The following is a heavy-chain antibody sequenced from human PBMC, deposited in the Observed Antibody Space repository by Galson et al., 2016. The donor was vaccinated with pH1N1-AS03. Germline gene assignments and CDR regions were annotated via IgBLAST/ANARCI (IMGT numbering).Heavy chain of an antibody. V-gene: IGHV3-23*01. CDR1: GFTFSSYG. J-gene: IGHJ4*02. CDR2: ISVTGGST. CDR3: AKEGDEGAFDC. Sequence: SLRLSCATSGFTFSSYGMTWVRQAPGKGLEWVSSISVTGGSTYYADSVKGRFTISRDHSKNTLYLQMDGLRAEDTALYYCAKEGDEGAFDCWGQGTLVTVSP.